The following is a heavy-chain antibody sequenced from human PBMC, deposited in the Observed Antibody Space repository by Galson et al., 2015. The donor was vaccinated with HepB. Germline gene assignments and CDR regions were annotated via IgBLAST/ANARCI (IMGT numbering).Heavy chain of an antibody. J-gene: IGHJ6*02. CDR1: GFSLSTGGMC. CDR2: IDWDDGK. Sequence: PALVKPTQTLTLTCTVSGFSLSTGGMCVSWIRQPPGKALERLAVIDWDDGKYYTTSLMTRLTISKDTSKNQVVLTMTNMDPVDTATYYCARTAYNNYYYDVMDVWGQGTTVTVSS. V-gene: IGHV2-70*01. D-gene: IGHD5-24*01. CDR3: ARTAYNNYYYDVMDV.